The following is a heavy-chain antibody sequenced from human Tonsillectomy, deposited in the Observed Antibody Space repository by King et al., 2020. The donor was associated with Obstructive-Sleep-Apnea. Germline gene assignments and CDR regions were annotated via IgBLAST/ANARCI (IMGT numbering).Heavy chain of an antibody. V-gene: IGHV3-48*04. CDR1: GFTFSTYG. D-gene: IGHD3-10*01. CDR2: ISNSTI. Sequence: EVQLVESGGGLVQPGGSLRLSCAASGFTFSTYGMNWVRQAPGKGLEWVSYISNSTIYYADSVKGRFTISRDNAKNSLYLHMISLRAEDTAVYYCARIQVDTVGDGMDVWGQGTSVTVSS. CDR3: ARIQVDTVGDGMDV. J-gene: IGHJ6*02.